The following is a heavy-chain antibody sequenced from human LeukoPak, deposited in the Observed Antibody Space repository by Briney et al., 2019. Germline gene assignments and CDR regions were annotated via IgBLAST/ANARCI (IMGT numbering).Heavy chain of an antibody. D-gene: IGHD1-26*01. J-gene: IGHJ4*02. V-gene: IGHV3-23*01. CDR1: GFTFSNYG. CDR2: ITGSGGTT. Sequence: PGGSLRLSCAASGFTFSNYGMSWVRQTPGKGLEWVSAITGSGGTTYYPDSVKGRFTIPRDNSKNTLYLQINSLRAEDTAIYYCAKDRLGATAWFDYWGQGTLVTVSS. CDR3: AKDRLGATAWFDY.